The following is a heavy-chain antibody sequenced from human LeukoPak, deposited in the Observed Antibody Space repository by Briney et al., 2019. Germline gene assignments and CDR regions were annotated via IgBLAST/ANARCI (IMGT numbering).Heavy chain of an antibody. D-gene: IGHD2-2*01. CDR3: ARVPLGYCSSTSCYDALFNY. J-gene: IGHJ4*02. CDR2: IIPIYGTA. CDR1: GGTFSSYA. V-gene: IGHV1-69*05. Sequence: SVKVSCKASGGTFSSYAISWVRQAPGQGLEWMGRIIPIYGTANYAQKFQGRVTTTTEESTSTAYMELRSLRSEDTAVYYCARVPLGYCSSTSCYDALFNYWGQGTLVTVSS.